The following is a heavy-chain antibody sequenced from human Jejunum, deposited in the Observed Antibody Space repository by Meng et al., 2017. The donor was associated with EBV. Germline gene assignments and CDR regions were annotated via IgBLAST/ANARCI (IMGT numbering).Heavy chain of an antibody. D-gene: IGHD1-14*01. Sequence: VQLVVSGGAFVQPGGSLRLSCVTSGFTFSRYWMHWVRQTPGKGLVWVSRTNEYGTTTTYADSVKGRFTISRDNAKNTLYLQMNSLRAEDTAVYYCSRDLAGSDDYWGQGTLVTVSS. J-gene: IGHJ4*02. CDR3: SRDLAGSDDY. V-gene: IGHV3-74*01. CDR1: GFTFSRYW. CDR2: TNEYGTTT.